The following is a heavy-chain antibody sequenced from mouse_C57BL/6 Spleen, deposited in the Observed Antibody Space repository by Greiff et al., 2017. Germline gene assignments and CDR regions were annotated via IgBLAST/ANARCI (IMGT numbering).Heavy chain of an antibody. D-gene: IGHD2-2*01. CDR3: ARDHYGYDGGAMDY. V-gene: IGHV5-4*01. Sequence: EVQLVESGGGLVKPGGSLKLSCAASGFTFSSYAMSWVRQTPEKRLEWVATISDGGSYTYYPDNVKGRFTISRDNAKNNLYLQMSHLKSEDTAMYYCARDHYGYDGGAMDYWGQGTSVTVSS. CDR1: GFTFSSYA. CDR2: ISDGGSYT. J-gene: IGHJ4*01.